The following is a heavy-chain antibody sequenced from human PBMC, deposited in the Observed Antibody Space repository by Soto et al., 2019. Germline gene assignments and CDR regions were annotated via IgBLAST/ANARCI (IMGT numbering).Heavy chain of an antibody. D-gene: IGHD3-3*01. CDR2: INPSGGST. CDR3: AAIPSYYDFWSGQEPGGDYYYGMDV. J-gene: IGHJ6*02. Sequence: GASVKVSCKASGYTFTSYYMHWVRQAPGQGLEWMGIINPSGGSTSYAQKFQGRVTMTRDTSTSTAYMELSSLRSEDTAVYYCAAIPSYYDFWSGQEPGGDYYYGMDVWGQGTTVPVSS. CDR1: GYTFTSYY. V-gene: IGHV1-46*01.